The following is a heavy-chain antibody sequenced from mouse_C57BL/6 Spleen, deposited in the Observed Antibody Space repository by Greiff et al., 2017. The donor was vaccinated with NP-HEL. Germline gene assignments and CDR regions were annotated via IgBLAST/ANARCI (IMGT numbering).Heavy chain of an antibody. D-gene: IGHD3-2*02. CDR2: INPSSGYT. CDR1: GYTFTSYW. Sequence: QVQLKQSGAELAKPGASVKLSCKASGYTFTSYWMHWVKQRPGQGLEWIGYINPSSGYTKYNQKFKDKATLTADKSSSTDYMQLSSLTYEDSAVYYGARSLDSSGPAYWGQGTLVTVSA. CDR3: ARSLDSSGPAY. V-gene: IGHV1-7*01. J-gene: IGHJ3*01.